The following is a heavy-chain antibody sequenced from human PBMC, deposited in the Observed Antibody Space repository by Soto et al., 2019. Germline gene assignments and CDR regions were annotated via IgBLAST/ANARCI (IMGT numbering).Heavy chain of an antibody. CDR2: ISRYGDIT. D-gene: IGHD3-22*01. J-gene: IGHJ4*02. Sequence: EVQLLESGGDLIQPGGSLRLSCAASGFTFNIYAMTWVRQAPGKGLEWVSAISRYGDITYYADSVEGRFSISRDNSKKKLYLQMNSLRAEDTAVYYCAKDRYLDHDSRGYLFDNWGQGTLVTVSS. CDR1: GFTFNIYA. V-gene: IGHV3-23*01. CDR3: AKDRYLDHDSRGYLFDN.